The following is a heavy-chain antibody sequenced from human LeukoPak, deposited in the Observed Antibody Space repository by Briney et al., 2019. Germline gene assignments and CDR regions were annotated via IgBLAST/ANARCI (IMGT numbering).Heavy chain of an antibody. J-gene: IGHJ4*02. CDR3: ASPPPPANYYDSSGYTE. D-gene: IGHD3-22*01. CDR1: GFTFSSYE. V-gene: IGHV3-48*03. Sequence: GGSLRLSCAASGFTFSSYEMNWVRQAPGKGLEWVSYISSSGSTICYADSVKGRFTTSRDNAKNSLYLQMNSLRAEDTAVYYCASPPPPANYYDSSGYTEWGQGTLVTVSS. CDR2: ISSSGSTI.